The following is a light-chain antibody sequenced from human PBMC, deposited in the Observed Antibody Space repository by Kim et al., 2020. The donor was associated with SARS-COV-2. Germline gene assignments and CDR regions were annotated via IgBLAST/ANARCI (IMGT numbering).Light chain of an antibody. V-gene: IGLV3-21*04. Sequence: SYELTQPPSVSVAPGKTARITCGGNNIGTKGVHWYQQKPGQAPVLLIYYDSDRPSGIPERVSGSNSGNTATLTISRVEAGDEADYYCQVWDSSSDHWVFGGGTQLTVL. CDR1: NIGTKG. J-gene: IGLJ3*02. CDR3: QVWDSSSDHWV. CDR2: YDS.